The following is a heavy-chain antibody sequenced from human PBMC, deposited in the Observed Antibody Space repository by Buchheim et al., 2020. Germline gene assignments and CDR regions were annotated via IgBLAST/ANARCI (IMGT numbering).Heavy chain of an antibody. Sequence: QVYLQESGPGLVKPSQTLSLTCSVSAGYVSSGSYYWTWIRQPAGKGLEWIGRIDSNGITNYNPSLKSRLTISMDRSKNEFSLKVNSVTATDTAVYFCARDRVRLGPNIYFYGMDVWGQGTT. CDR2: IDSNGIT. CDR1: AGYVSSGSYY. J-gene: IGHJ6*02. V-gene: IGHV4-61*02. D-gene: IGHD1-26*01. CDR3: ARDRVRLGPNIYFYGMDV.